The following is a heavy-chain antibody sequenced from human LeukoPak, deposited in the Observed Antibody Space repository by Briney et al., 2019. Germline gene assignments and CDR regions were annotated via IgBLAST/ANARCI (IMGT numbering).Heavy chain of an antibody. CDR1: GFTFSSYA. V-gene: IGHV3-30*04. Sequence: GGSLRLSCAVSGFTFSSYAMHWVRQAPGKGLEWVTVISYDGSNNYDADSVKGRFTISRDNSKNTLYLQMNSLRAEDTAVYYCARGAAMSSTGFDYWGQGTLVTVSS. J-gene: IGHJ4*02. CDR2: ISYDGSNN. D-gene: IGHD6-13*01. CDR3: ARGAAMSSTGFDY.